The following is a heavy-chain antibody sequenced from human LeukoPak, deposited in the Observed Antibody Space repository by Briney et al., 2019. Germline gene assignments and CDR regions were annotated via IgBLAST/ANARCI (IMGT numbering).Heavy chain of an antibody. J-gene: IGHJ4*02. Sequence: PGGSLRLSCAASGFTFSNYAMRWVRQAPGKGLEWVAVISFDGNTKHSADSVKGRFTIPRDSSKNTLYLQMNSLKAEDTAVYYCAKDLCSTTCYTAYWGQGTLVTVSS. CDR1: GFTFSNYA. CDR3: AKDLCSTTCYTAY. D-gene: IGHD2-2*02. V-gene: IGHV3-33*06. CDR2: ISFDGNTK.